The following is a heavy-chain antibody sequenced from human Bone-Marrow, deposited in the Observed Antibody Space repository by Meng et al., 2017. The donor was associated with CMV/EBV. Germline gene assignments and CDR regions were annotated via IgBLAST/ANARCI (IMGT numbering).Heavy chain of an antibody. J-gene: IGHJ3*01. Sequence: SGPTLVKPTQTLTLTCTFSGFSLSTSGVGVVWFRQPPGKALEWLALIYWNGDKRYSPSLKSRLTITKDTTKDQVVLTMINLDAVDTDPYYCAPRRIWWLRTSSHGHAFDVWGQGTMVTVSS. V-gene: IGHV2-5*01. D-gene: IGHD2-21*01. CDR1: GFSLSTSGVG. CDR3: APRRIWWLRTSSHGHAFDV. CDR2: IYWNGDK.